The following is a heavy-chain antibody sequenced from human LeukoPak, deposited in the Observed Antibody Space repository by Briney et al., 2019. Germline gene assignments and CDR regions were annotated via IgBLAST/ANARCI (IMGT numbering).Heavy chain of an antibody. V-gene: IGHV3-33*01. Sequence: PGGSLRLSCATSGCTFSSYGMHWVRQAPGKGLEWVAVIWYDGSNIHYADSVQGRFTISRDSSKNMLYLQMNSLRAEDTGVYYCARGGAGATKDDTFDIWGQGTMVTVSS. CDR3: ARGGAGATKDDTFDI. CDR1: GCTFSSYG. J-gene: IGHJ3*02. D-gene: IGHD1-1*01. CDR2: IWYDGSNI.